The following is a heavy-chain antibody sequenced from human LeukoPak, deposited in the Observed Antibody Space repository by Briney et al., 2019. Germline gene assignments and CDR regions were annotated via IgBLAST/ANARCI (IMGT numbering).Heavy chain of an antibody. Sequence: SQTLSLTCTVSGGSISSGGFYWTWIRQHPGNGLEWIGYIYYSGSTYYNPSLKSRVTISLDTSKNQFSLNLSSVTAADTAVFYCARGRWDSSGYYTDYWGQGTLVTVSS. V-gene: IGHV4-31*03. CDR3: ARGRWDSSGYYTDY. CDR1: GGSISSGGFY. J-gene: IGHJ4*02. CDR2: IYYSGST. D-gene: IGHD3-22*01.